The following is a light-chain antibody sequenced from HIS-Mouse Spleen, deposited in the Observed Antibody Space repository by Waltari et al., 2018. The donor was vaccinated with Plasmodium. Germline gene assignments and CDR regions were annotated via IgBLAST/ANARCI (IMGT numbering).Light chain of an antibody. CDR1: QSVSSSY. CDR2: GAS. CDR3: QQYGSSPPYT. Sequence: ELVLTQSPRTLSLSPGDRATLSCRASQSVSSSYLAWYPQNPGQAPRLPIHGASSRATGIPDRFSGSGSGTDFTVTISRLEPEDFAVYYCQQYGSSPPYTFGQGTKLEIK. J-gene: IGKJ2*01. V-gene: IGKV3-20*01.